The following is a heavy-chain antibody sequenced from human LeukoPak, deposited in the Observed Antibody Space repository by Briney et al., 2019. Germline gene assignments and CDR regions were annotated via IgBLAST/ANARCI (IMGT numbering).Heavy chain of an antibody. CDR1: GGSFSGYY. Sequence: NPSETLSLTCAVYGGSFSGYYWSWIRQPPGKGLVWIGEINHSGSTNYNPSLKSRVTISVDTSKNQFSLKLSSVTAADTAVYYCARLDGSYYYGSGSSDYWGQGTLVTVSS. CDR2: INHSGST. D-gene: IGHD3-10*01. V-gene: IGHV4-34*01. J-gene: IGHJ4*02. CDR3: ARLDGSYYYGSGSSDY.